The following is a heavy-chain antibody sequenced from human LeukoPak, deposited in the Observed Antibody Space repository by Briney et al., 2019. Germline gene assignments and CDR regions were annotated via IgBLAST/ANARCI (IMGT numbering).Heavy chain of an antibody. CDR1: GFTFSSYG. J-gene: IGHJ4*02. D-gene: IGHD4-17*01. V-gene: IGHV3-33*01. CDR3: ASLMTTVTTGDY. CDR2: IWYDGSNK. Sequence: GSLRLSCAASGFTFSSYGMHWVRQTPGKGLEWVAVIWYDGSNKYYADSVKGRFTISRDNSKNTLYLQMNSLRAEDTAVYYCASLMTTVTTGDYWGQGTLVTVSS.